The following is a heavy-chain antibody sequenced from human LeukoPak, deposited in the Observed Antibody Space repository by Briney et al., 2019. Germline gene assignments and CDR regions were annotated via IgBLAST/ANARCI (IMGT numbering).Heavy chain of an antibody. CDR1: GDSISSGRYY. CDR2: IFISGST. Sequence: SQTLSLTCTVSGDSISSGRYYWSWIRQPAGKGLEWIGRIFISGSTNYNPSLKSRVSISLDTSKNQFSLKLSSVTAADTAVYYCARVPGGYSGYGGYYYYYMDVWGKGTTVTVSS. D-gene: IGHD5-12*01. J-gene: IGHJ6*03. CDR3: ARVPGGYSGYGGYYYYYMDV. V-gene: IGHV4-61*02.